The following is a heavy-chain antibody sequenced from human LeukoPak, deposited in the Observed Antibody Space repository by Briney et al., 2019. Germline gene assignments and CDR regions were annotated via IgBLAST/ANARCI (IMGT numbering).Heavy chain of an antibody. CDR2: ISAYNGNT. CDR1: GGTFSSYA. Sequence: ASVKVSCKASGGTFSSYAISWVRRAPGQGLEWMGWISAYNGNTNYAQKLQGRVTMTTDTSTTTAYMELRSLRSDDTAVYYCARDVKHTAMVGDYWGQGTLVTVSS. CDR3: ARDVKHTAMVGDY. D-gene: IGHD5-18*01. J-gene: IGHJ4*02. V-gene: IGHV1-18*01.